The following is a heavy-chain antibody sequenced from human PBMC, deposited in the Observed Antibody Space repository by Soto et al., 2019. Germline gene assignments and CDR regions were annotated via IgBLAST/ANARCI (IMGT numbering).Heavy chain of an antibody. D-gene: IGHD3-10*01. CDR3: KGINWFSGMEV. Sequence: SHTLXLTCVISWYIFSINIAFCNFIMQSPSRGLEWLGRTYYKSKWNNDYALSVKSRITINPDTSRNQFSLHLYSVTPEDTDVYYCKGINWFSGMEVWGQGTPV. CDR1: WYIFSINIAF. J-gene: IGHJ6*01. V-gene: IGHV6-1*01. CDR2: TYYKSKWNN.